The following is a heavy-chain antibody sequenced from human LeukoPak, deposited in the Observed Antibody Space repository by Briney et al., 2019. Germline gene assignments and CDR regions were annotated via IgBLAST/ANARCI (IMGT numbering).Heavy chain of an antibody. J-gene: IGHJ4*02. CDR2: VKRDGSEK. CDR1: GLTFSSYW. CDR3: AKEAYDSSGLIDY. D-gene: IGHD3-22*01. Sequence: GGSLRLSCAASGLTFSSYWMSWVRQAPGKGLEWVANVKRDGSEKHYVDSVKGRFTISRDNAKNSLYLQMNSLRAEDTAVYYCAKEAYDSSGLIDYWGRGTLVTVSS. V-gene: IGHV3-7*01.